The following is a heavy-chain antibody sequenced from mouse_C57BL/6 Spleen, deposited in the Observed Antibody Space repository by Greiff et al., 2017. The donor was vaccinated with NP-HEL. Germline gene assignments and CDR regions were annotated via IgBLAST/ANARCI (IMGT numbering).Heavy chain of an antibody. Sequence: EVQLVESVAELVRPGASVKLSCTASGFNIKNTYMHWVKQRPEQGLEWIGRIDPANGNTKYAPKFQGKATITADTSSNTAYLQLSSLTSEDTAIYYCARVWLLPDYAMDYWGQGTSVTVSS. CDR3: ARVWLLPDYAMDY. CDR2: IDPANGNT. V-gene: IGHV14-3*01. D-gene: IGHD2-3*01. CDR1: GFNIKNTY. J-gene: IGHJ4*01.